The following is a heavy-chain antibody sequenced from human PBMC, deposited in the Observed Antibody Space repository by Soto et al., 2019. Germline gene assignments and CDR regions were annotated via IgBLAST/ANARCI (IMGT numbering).Heavy chain of an antibody. D-gene: IGHD2-8*01. J-gene: IGHJ4*02. V-gene: IGHV3-48*03. CDR3: AREGVY. CDR2: ISGSGTAE. Sequence: GGSLRLSCVAPGFIISGYEMSWVRQAPGEGLEWISYISGSGTAEYYADSVKGRFSISRDNAQNTLYLQMNGLKVEDTGIYYSAREGVYWGQGTLVTVSS. CDR1: GFIISGYE.